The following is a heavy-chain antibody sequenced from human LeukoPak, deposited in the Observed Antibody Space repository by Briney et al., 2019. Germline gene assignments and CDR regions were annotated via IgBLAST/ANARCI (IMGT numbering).Heavy chain of an antibody. CDR3: ARKDNWNPYSFGGYYGMDV. V-gene: IGHV1-69*04. D-gene: IGHD1-1*01. CDR2: IIPILGIA. CDR1: GGTFSSYA. J-gene: IGHJ6*02. Sequence: SVKVSCKASGGTFSSYAISWVRQAPGQGLEWMGRIIPILGIANYAQKFQGRVTITADKSTSTAYMELSSLRSEDTAVYNCARKDNWNPYSFGGYYGMDVWGQGTTVTVSS.